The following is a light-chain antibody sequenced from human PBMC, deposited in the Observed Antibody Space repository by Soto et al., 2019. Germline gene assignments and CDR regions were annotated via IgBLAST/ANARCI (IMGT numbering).Light chain of an antibody. J-gene: IGKJ4*01. CDR3: QHYGSLVLT. CDR1: QSVSSTY. CDR2: GAS. V-gene: IGKV3-20*01. Sequence: EIVLTQSTGTLSLSPGERATLSCRASQSVSSTYLAWYQQKPGQAPRLLIYGASSRATGIPDRFSGSGSGTAFTLTISRLEPEDFAVYYCQHYGSLVLTFGGGTKVEIK.